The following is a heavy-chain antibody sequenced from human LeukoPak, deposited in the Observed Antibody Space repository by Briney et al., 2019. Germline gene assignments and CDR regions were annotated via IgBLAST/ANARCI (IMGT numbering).Heavy chain of an antibody. CDR2: INHSGST. D-gene: IGHD3-3*01. J-gene: IGHJ4*02. V-gene: IGHV4-34*01. CDR1: GGSFSGYY. CDR3: ARSYYDFLSGYSRGYFDY. Sequence: PSETLSLTCAVYGGSFSGYYWSWIRQPPGKGLEWIGEINHSGSTNYNPSLKSRVTISVDTSKNQFSLKLSSVTAADTAVYYCARSYYDFLSGYSRGYFDYWGQGTLVTVSS.